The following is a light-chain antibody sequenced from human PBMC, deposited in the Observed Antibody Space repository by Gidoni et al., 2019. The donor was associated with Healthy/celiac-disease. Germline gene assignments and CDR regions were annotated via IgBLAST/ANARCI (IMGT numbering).Light chain of an antibody. J-gene: IGKJ4*01. CDR3: QQANSFPLT. V-gene: IGKV1-12*01. CDR2: AAS. Sequence: DIQMTQSQSSVSASVGDRVTITCRASQGISRWLAWYKQKPGKAPKLLIYAASSLQSGVPSRFIGSGSGTDFTLTISSLQPEDFATYYCQQANSFPLTFGGGTKVEIK. CDR1: QGISRW.